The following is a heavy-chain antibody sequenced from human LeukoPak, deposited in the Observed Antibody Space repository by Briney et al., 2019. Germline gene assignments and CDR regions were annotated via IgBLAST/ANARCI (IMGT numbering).Heavy chain of an antibody. CDR2: IKQDGSEK. J-gene: IGHJ6*04. CDR1: EFTFSSYW. Sequence: GGSLRLSCAASEFTFSSYWMSWVRQAPGKGLEWVANIKQDGSEKYYVDSVKGRFTISRDNSKNTLYLQMNSLRAEDTAVYYCAELGITMIGGVWGKGTTVTISS. D-gene: IGHD3-10*02. V-gene: IGHV3-7*01. CDR3: AELGITMIGGV.